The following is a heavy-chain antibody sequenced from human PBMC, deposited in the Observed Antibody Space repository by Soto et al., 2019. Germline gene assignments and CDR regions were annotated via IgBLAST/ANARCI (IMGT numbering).Heavy chain of an antibody. Sequence: PGGSLRLSCAASGFTFSSYSMNWVRQAPGKGLEWVSSISSSSSYIYYADSVKGRFTISRDNAKNSLYLQMNSLRAEDTAVYYCARARSPDYGDLSFDYWGQGTLVTVSS. J-gene: IGHJ4*02. CDR3: ARARSPDYGDLSFDY. CDR1: GFTFSSYS. V-gene: IGHV3-21*01. D-gene: IGHD4-17*01. CDR2: ISSSSSYI.